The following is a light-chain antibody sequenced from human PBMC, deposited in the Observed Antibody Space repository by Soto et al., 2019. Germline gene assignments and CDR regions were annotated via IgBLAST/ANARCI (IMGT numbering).Light chain of an antibody. Sequence: DIQMTQSPSSLSASVGDRVTITCRASQSISSYLNWYQQKPGKAPKLLIYAASSLQSGVPSRFSGSGSGTHFTTTITSLKPEDFATYSCQKSYSTPSTTSAQGTRLEI. CDR1: QSISSY. V-gene: IGKV1-39*01. J-gene: IGKJ5*01. CDR2: AAS. CDR3: QKSYSTPSTT.